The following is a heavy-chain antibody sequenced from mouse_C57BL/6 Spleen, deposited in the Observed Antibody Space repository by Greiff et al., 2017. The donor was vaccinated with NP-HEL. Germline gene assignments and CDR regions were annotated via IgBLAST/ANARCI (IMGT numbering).Heavy chain of an antibody. J-gene: IGHJ2*01. Sequence: DVHLVESGGGLVKPGGSLKLSCAASGFTFSSYAMSWVRQTPEKRLEWVATISDGGSYTYYPDNVKGRFTISRDNAKNNLYLQMSHLKSEDTAMYYCARGADYGSSYPFDYWGQGTTLTVSS. CDR3: ARGADYGSSYPFDY. D-gene: IGHD1-1*01. CDR2: ISDGGSYT. V-gene: IGHV5-4*01. CDR1: GFTFSSYA.